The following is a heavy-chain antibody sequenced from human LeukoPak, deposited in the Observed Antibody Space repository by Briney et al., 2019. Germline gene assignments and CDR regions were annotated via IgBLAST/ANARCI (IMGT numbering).Heavy chain of an antibody. CDR2: INHSGST. Sequence: SETLSLTCAVYGGCFSGYYWSWIRQPPGKGLEWIGEINHSGSTNYNPSLKSRVTISVDTSKNEFSLKLSSVTAADTAVYYCARGGAKYYDFWSGYLHYFDYWGQGTLVTVSS. CDR3: ARGGAKYYDFWSGYLHYFDY. V-gene: IGHV4-34*01. J-gene: IGHJ4*02. CDR1: GGCFSGYY. D-gene: IGHD3-3*01.